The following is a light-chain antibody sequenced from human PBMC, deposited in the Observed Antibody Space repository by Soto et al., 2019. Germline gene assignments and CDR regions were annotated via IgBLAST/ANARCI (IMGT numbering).Light chain of an antibody. CDR2: KAS. CDR3: QQYNSYSVT. J-gene: IGKJ1*01. Sequence: DRVTITCRASQSISGWLAWYQQKPGKAPKLLIYKASSLESGVPSRFSGSGSGTEFTLTISSLQPDDFATYYCQQYNSYSVTFGQGTKVDIK. CDR1: QSISGW. V-gene: IGKV1-5*03.